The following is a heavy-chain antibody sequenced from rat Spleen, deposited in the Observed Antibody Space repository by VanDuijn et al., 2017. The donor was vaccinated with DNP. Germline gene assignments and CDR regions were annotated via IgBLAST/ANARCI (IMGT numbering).Heavy chain of an antibody. Sequence: EVQLQESGPGLVKPSQSLSLTCSVTGYSITSNYWAWIRKFPGNKMEWMGYISYSGSTSYNPSLKSRIAITRDTSKNQFFLQLNSVTTEETATYYCASSYLRAQNLYFDYWGQGVMVTVSS. CDR2: ISYSGST. D-gene: IGHD3-1*01. J-gene: IGHJ2*01. CDR1: GYSITSNY. CDR3: ASSYLRAQNLYFDY. V-gene: IGHV3-1*01.